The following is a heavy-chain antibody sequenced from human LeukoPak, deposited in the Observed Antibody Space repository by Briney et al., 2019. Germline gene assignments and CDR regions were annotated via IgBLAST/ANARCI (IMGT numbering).Heavy chain of an antibody. Sequence: PGGSLRLSCAASGFTVSSNYMSWVRQAPGKGLEWVSVIYSGGSTDYADSVKGRFTISRDNSKNTLYLQMNSLRAEDTAVYYCAKKAYCSGGSCYPHAGLDYWGQGTLVTVSS. V-gene: IGHV3-53*01. J-gene: IGHJ4*02. CDR1: GFTVSSNY. CDR3: AKKAYCSGGSCYPHAGLDY. D-gene: IGHD2-15*01. CDR2: IYSGGST.